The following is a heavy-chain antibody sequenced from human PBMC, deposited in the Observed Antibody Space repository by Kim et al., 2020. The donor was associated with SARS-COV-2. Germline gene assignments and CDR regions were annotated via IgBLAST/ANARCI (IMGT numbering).Heavy chain of an antibody. CDR2: INHSGST. CDR1: GGSFSGYY. Sequence: SETLSLTCAVYGGSFSGYYWSWIRQPPGKGLEWIGEINHSGSTNYNPSLKSRVTISVDTSKNQFSLKLSSVTAADTAVYYCAREGDDILDYWGQGTLVTVSS. CDR3: AREGDDILDY. J-gene: IGHJ4*02. V-gene: IGHV4-34*01. D-gene: IGHD3-9*01.